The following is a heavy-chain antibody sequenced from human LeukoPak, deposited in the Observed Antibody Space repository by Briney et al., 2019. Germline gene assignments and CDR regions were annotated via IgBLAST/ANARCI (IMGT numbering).Heavy chain of an antibody. CDR1: GFSFSIYS. CDR3: ARLGVLWFGELHSYFDY. CDR2: ISRRSRSI. D-gene: IGHD3-10*01. V-gene: IGHV3-48*01. J-gene: IGHJ4*02. Sequence: GGSLRLSCVAAGFSFSIYSMNWVRQAPGEGREWVSYISRRSRSIYYADSVKGRLTTSRDNAKNSLYMPKNSLKAEETAVYYCARLGVLWFGELHSYFDYWGQGTLVTVSS.